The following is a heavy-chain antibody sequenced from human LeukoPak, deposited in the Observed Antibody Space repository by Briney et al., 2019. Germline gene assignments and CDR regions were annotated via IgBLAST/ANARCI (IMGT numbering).Heavy chain of an antibody. CDR1: GDSFSSNSAA. V-gene: IGHV6-1*01. CDR3: ARDGAAAHGTPYYFDY. CDR2: TYYRSKWYN. D-gene: IGHD6-13*01. Sequence: SQTLSLTCAISGDSFSSNSAAWNWIRQSPSRGLEWLGRTYYRSKWYNDYAVSVKSRITINPDTSKNQFSLQLNSVTPEDTAVYYCARDGAAAHGTPYYFDYWGQGTQVTVSS. J-gene: IGHJ4*02.